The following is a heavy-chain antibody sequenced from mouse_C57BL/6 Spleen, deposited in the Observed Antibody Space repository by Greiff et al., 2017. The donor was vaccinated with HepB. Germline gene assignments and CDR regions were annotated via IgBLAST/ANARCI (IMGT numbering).Heavy chain of an antibody. CDR2: IHPNSGST. CDR1: GYTFTSYW. Sequence: QVQLQQPGAELVKPGASVKLSCKASGYTFTSYWMHWVKQRPGQGLEWIGMIHPNSGSTNYNEKFKSKATLTVDKSSSTAYMQLSSLTSEDSAVYYCAREGGDDYDGDWFAYWGQGTLVTVSA. J-gene: IGHJ3*01. D-gene: IGHD2-4*01. V-gene: IGHV1-64*01. CDR3: AREGGDDYDGDWFAY.